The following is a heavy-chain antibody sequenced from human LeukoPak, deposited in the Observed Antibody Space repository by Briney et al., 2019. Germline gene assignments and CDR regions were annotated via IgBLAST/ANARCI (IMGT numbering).Heavy chain of an antibody. CDR3: ARGIPVYGSSWSYYFDY. J-gene: IGHJ4*02. CDR1: GYTFTTYT. V-gene: IGHV7-4-1*02. D-gene: IGHD6-13*01. CDR2: IYTNTGNP. Sequence: ASVKVSCKASGYTFTTYTKNWVRQAPGQGLEWMGWIYTNTGNPTYTQGSTGRFVFSLDTSVSTTYLQISNLKAEDTAVYYCARGIPVYGSSWSYYFDYWGQGTLVTVSS.